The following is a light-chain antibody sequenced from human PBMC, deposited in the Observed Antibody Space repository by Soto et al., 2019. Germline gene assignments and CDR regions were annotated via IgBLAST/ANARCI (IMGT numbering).Light chain of an antibody. V-gene: IGKV1D-16*01. CDR1: QGISRW. CDR2: AAS. J-gene: IGKJ1*01. CDR3: QQYGSFPAT. Sequence: DIQITQSPSSVSSSVVERFTITCVASQGISRWLAWYQLKPGKAPKSLIYAASTLQSGVPSRFSGSGSGTHFTLTVSSVQPEDSATYYCQQYGSFPATFGQGTKVDIK.